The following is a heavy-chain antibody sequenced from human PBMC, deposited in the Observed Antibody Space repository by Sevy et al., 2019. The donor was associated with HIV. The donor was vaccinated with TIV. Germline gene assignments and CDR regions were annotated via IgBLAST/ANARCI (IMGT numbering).Heavy chain of an antibody. V-gene: IGHV4-59*08. CDR3: AGENAWGRGYS. CDR1: GGSITSLY. D-gene: IGHD1-26*01. J-gene: IGHJ4*02. Sequence: SETLSLTCTVSGGSITSLYWNWIRQPPGKGLEWIANIYYNGHVNYNPSLKSRVTLSLDTSKNQFSLRLGAVTAADTAMYYCAGENAWGRGYSWGQGTLVTVSS. CDR2: IYYNGHV.